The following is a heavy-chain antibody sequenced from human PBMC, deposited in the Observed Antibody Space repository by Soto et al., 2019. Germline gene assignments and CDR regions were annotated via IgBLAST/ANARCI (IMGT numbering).Heavy chain of an antibody. CDR2: IYHSGST. J-gene: IGHJ5*02. CDR3: ARVPGP. V-gene: IGHV4-30-2*01. D-gene: IGHD3-10*01. CDR1: GGSISSGGYS. Sequence: QLQLQESGSGLVKPSQTLSLTCAVSGGSISSGGYSWSWIRQPPGKGLEWIGYIYHSGSTSYNPSLKSRVTILVDRSTNQFSSKLSSVTAAATARYYCARVPGPWGQGTLVTVSS.